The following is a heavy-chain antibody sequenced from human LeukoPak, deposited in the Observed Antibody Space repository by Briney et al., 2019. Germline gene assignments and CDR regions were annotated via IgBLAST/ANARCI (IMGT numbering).Heavy chain of an antibody. CDR2: INHSGST. V-gene: IGHV4-34*01. CDR1: GGSFSGYY. CDR3: ARRFGRDGWYVDY. J-gene: IGHJ4*02. D-gene: IGHD6-19*01. Sequence: NPSETLSLTCAVYGGSFSGYYWSWIRQPPGKGLEWIGEINHSGSTNYNPSLKSRVTISVDTSKNQFSLKLSSVTAADTAVYYCARRFGRDGWYVDYWGQGTLVTVSS.